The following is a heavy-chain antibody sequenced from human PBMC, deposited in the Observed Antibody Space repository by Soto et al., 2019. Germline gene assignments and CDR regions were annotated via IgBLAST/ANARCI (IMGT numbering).Heavy chain of an antibody. CDR3: ARGLSYYDSSGLDV. CDR2: INHSGST. D-gene: IGHD3-22*01. Sequence: PSETLSLTCAVYGGSFSGYYWSWIRQPPGKGLEWIGEINHSGSTNYNPSLKSRVTISVDTSKNQFSLKLSSVTAADTAVYYCARGLSYYDSSGLDVWGQATTVTVSS. J-gene: IGHJ6*02. V-gene: IGHV4-34*01. CDR1: GGSFSGYY.